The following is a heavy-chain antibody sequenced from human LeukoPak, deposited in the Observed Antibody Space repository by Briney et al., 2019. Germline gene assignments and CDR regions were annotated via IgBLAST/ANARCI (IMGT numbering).Heavy chain of an antibody. CDR2: IKQDGSEK. J-gene: IGHJ4*02. CDR1: GFTFSSYW. D-gene: IGHD5-12*01. V-gene: IGHV3-7*03. Sequence: GGSLRLSCAASGFTFSSYWMSWVRQAPGKGLEWVANIKQDGSEKYYVDSVKGRFTISRDNAKNSLYLQMNSLRAEDTALYHCARVRGYSGYSPLYYFGYWGQGTLVTVSS. CDR3: ARVRGYSGYSPLYYFGY.